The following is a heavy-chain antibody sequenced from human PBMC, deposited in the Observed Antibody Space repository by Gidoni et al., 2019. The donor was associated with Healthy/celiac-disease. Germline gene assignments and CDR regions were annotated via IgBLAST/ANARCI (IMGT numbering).Heavy chain of an antibody. CDR3: ARQMADYGDYLYAFDI. Sequence: EVQLVQSGAEVKKPGESLRISCKGSGYSFTRYWISWVRQMPGKGLEWMGRIDPSDSYTNYSPSFQGNVTISADKSISTAYLQWSSLKASDTAMYYCARQMADYGDYLYAFDIWGQGTMVTVSS. J-gene: IGHJ3*02. V-gene: IGHV5-10-1*03. CDR2: IDPSDSYT. D-gene: IGHD4-17*01. CDR1: GYSFTRYW.